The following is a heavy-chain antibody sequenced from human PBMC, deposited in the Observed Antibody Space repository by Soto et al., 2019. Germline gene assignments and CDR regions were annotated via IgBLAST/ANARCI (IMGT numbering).Heavy chain of an antibody. CDR2: ISAYNGNT. Sequence: GPGVKKPGASVKVSCKASGYTFTSNGFSWVRQAPGQGLEWMGWISAYNGNTNYAQKVQGRVTMTTDTSTSTAYMELRSLRSDDTAVYYWARDPGGYCSGGSCYVNDAFDIWGQGTMVTVSS. D-gene: IGHD2-15*01. J-gene: IGHJ3*02. CDR3: ARDPGGYCSGGSCYVNDAFDI. V-gene: IGHV1-18*01. CDR1: GYTFTSNG.